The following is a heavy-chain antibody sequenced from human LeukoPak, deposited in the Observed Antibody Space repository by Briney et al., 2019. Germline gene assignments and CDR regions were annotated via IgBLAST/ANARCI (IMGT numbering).Heavy chain of an antibody. Sequence: GGSLRLSCAASGFTFSSYAMSWVRQAPGKGLEWVSAISGSGGSAYYADSVKGRFTISRDNSKNTLYLQMNSLRAEDTAVYYCAKDGSEAGFYYYYYYMDVWGKGTTVTVSS. CDR2: ISGSGGSA. CDR1: GFTFSSYA. J-gene: IGHJ6*03. V-gene: IGHV3-23*01. D-gene: IGHD6-19*01. CDR3: AKDGSEAGFYYYYYYMDV.